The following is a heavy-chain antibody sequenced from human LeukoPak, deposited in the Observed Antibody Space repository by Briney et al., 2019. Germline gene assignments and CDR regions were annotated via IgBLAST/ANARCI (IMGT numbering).Heavy chain of an antibody. CDR3: ARVGSGSYFLDGFDI. J-gene: IGHJ3*02. Sequence: PGGPLRLSCAASGFNFANHAMSWVRQTPGKGLGWVSAISGGGDITYYADSVTGRFTISRDNSKDTLYLQMNSLRAEDTAVYYCARVGSGSYFLDGFDIWGQGTMVTVSS. CDR1: GFNFANHA. D-gene: IGHD1-26*01. V-gene: IGHV3-23*01. CDR2: ISGGGDIT.